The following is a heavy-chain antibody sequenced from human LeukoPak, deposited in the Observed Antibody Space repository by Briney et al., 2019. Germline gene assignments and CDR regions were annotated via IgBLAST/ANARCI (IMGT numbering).Heavy chain of an antibody. CDR1: GVTVSSNY. CDR2: IYPGGST. Sequence: GGSLRLSCGVSGVTVSSNYMIWVRQAPGKGLEWLSIIYPGGSTHYADSVKGRFSISRDNSKNTLYFQMINLRADDTAVYYCARGSMFGPADLWGQGTLVTVSS. CDR3: ARGSMFGPADL. V-gene: IGHV3-53*01. J-gene: IGHJ5*02. D-gene: IGHD3-3*01.